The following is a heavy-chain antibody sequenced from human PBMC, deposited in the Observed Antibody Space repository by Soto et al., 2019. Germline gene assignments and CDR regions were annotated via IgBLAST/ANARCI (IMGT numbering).Heavy chain of an antibody. V-gene: IGHV3-33*06. CDR2: IWYDGRNK. D-gene: IGHD3-9*01. CDR3: AKDPSRPYFRGRDYYYGMDV. Sequence: QVQLVESGGGVDQPGRSLRLSFAASGFTFSSYGMHWVRQAPGKGLEWVAVIWYDGRNKYYADSVKGRFTISRDNSKKTLYLQMNSLRAEDTAVYYCAKDPSRPYFRGRDYYYGMDVWGQGTTVTVSS. J-gene: IGHJ6*02. CDR1: GFTFSSYG.